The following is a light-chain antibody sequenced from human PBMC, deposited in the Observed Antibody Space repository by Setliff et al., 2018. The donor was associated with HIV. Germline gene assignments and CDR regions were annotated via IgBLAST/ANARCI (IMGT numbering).Light chain of an antibody. CDR3: SSYTSRNSYV. CDR1: SSSVGGYNS. Sequence: QSALTQPASVSGSPGQSITISCTGTSSSVGGYNSVSWYQQHPGKSPKVIIYDVTDRPSGVSDRFSGSKSGNTASLTISGLQAEDEADYYCSSYTSRNSYVFGTGTKVTVL. CDR2: DVT. V-gene: IGLV2-14*03. J-gene: IGLJ1*01.